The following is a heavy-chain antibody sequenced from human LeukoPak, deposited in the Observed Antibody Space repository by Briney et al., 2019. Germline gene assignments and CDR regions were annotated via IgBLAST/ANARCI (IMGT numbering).Heavy chain of an antibody. D-gene: IGHD3-16*01. V-gene: IGHV1-18*01. CDR1: GYTFTSYG. Sequence: ASVKVSCKASGYTFTSYGISWVRQAPGQGLEWMGWISAYNGNTNYAQKLQGRVTMTTDTSTSTAYMELRSLRSDDTAVYYCARGTGTRTAPYYFDHWGQGTLVTVSS. CDR2: ISAYNGNT. CDR3: ARGTGTRTAPYYFDH. J-gene: IGHJ4*02.